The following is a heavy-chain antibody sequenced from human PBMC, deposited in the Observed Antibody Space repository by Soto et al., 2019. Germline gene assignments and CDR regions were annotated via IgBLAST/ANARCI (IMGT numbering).Heavy chain of an antibody. Sequence: QVQLQQWGAGLLKPSETLSLTCAVYGGSFSGYYWSWIRQPPGKGLEGIGEINHSGSTNYNPSLKTRGTISVDTSKNQFSLMLSSVTAADTAVYYCARGPYTFDYWGQGTLVTVSS. CDR3: ARGPYTFDY. V-gene: IGHV4-34*01. CDR2: INHSGST. J-gene: IGHJ4*02. CDR1: GGSFSGYY.